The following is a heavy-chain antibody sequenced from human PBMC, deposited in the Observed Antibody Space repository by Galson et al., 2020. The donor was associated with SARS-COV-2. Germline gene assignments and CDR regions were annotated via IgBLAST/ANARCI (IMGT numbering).Heavy chain of an antibody. V-gene: IGHV5-51*01. CDR2: IYPGDSDT. Sequence: GESLKISCKGSGFSFATNWIGWVRQTPGKGLEWIGIIYPGDSDTRYSPSFQGQVTISADKSINTAYLQWSSLKASDTAMYYCARQYYYDSGGYNPFDYWGQGTQVTVSS. J-gene: IGHJ4*02. CDR1: GFSFATNW. D-gene: IGHD3-22*01. CDR3: ARQYYYDSGGYNPFDY.